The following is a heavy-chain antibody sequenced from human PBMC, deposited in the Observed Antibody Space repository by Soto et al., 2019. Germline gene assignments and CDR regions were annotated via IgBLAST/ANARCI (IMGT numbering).Heavy chain of an antibody. CDR2: ISSSSSTI. D-gene: IGHD3-16*02. Sequence: EVQLVESGGGLVQRGGSLRLSCAASGLTFSSYSMNWVRQAPGKGLEWVSYISSSSSTIYYADSVNGRITISRDNAKNSMYLRMNSLRAEETAAYQCAIGEESRDYYHAMAVWGRGPT. V-gene: IGHV3-48*01. CDR3: AIGEESRDYYHAMAV. CDR1: GLTFSSYS. J-gene: IGHJ6*04.